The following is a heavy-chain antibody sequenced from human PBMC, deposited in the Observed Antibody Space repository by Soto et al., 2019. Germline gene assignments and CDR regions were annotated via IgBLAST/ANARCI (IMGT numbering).Heavy chain of an antibody. V-gene: IGHV3-30-3*01. D-gene: IGHD6-19*01. CDR2: ISFDGNIK. Sequence: PGGYLRLSCAASGFTFSDYAMYWVRQAPGKGLEWVSVISFDGNIKYYTGSVKGRFTISRDNSKNTQHLQVNSLRTEDTALYYCARAPGHSVHSSGWQIDYWGQGTLVTVSP. CDR1: GFTFSDYA. CDR3: ARAPGHSVHSSGWQIDY. J-gene: IGHJ4*02.